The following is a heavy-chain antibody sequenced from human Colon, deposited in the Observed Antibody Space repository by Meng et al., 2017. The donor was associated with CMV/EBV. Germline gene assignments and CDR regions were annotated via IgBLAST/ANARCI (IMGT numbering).Heavy chain of an antibody. V-gene: IGHV3-15*01. J-gene: IGHJ6*02. Sequence: GESLKISCAASGFTFSNAWMSWVRQAPGRGLEWVGRIKSKTDGGTTDYAAPVKGRFTISRDESKNTLYLQMNSLKTEDTAVYYCALDGYSYGYGYYGMDVWGQGTTVTVSS. D-gene: IGHD5-18*01. CDR1: GFTFSNAW. CDR3: ALDGYSYGYGYYGMDV. CDR2: IKSKTDGGTT.